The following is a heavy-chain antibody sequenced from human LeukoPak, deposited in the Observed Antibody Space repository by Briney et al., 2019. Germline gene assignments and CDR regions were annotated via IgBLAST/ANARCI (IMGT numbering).Heavy chain of an antibody. CDR2: ISSSSSYI. V-gene: IGHV3-21*01. Sequence: GGSLRLSCAASGFTFSSYSMNWVRQAPGKGLEWVSSISSSSSYIYYADSVKGRFTISRDNAKNSLYLQMNSLRAEDTAVYYCASGLSSSSSYYYYCYMDVWGKGTTVTVSS. J-gene: IGHJ6*03. CDR3: ASGLSSSSSYYYYCYMDV. D-gene: IGHD6-6*01. CDR1: GFTFSSYS.